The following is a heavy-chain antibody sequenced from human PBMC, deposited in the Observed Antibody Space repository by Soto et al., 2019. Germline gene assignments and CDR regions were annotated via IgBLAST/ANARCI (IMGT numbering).Heavy chain of an antibody. CDR3: TSWMFHHFDY. CDR1: GFTFSNYA. D-gene: IGHD2-2*03. V-gene: IGHV3-23*01. CDR2: INNRGSPT. Sequence: GGSLRLSCVGSGFTFSNYAMNWVRLAPGKGLEWVSTINNRGSPTHYADSVEGRFTISRDSSRNTVYLQMNSLRAEDTAIYYCTSWMFHHFDYWGQGTPVTVSS. J-gene: IGHJ4*02.